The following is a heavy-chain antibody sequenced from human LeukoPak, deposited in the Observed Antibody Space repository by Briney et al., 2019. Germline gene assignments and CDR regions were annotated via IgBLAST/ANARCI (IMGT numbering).Heavy chain of an antibody. Sequence: SETPSLTCPVSGGSMSDYYWSWIRQPPGKGLEWIGYIYYTGTTNYNPSLKSRVTILVDTSKNQFSLKLNSVTAADTGVYYCARDQRRTSCFDYWGQGTLVTVSS. CDR3: ARDQRRTSCFDY. J-gene: IGHJ4*02. V-gene: IGHV4-59*01. CDR2: IYYTGTT. CDR1: GGSMSDYY. D-gene: IGHD2-2*01.